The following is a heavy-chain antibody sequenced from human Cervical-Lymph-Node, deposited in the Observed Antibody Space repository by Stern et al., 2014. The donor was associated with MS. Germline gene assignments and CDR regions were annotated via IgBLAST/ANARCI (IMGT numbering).Heavy chain of an antibody. CDR3: AQAMENHLVYDSFEI. V-gene: IGHV1-69*01. Sequence: VQLGKSGAEVKKPGSSGTVSCKTSGGTLSRYAISWVRQAPGQVLEWLGGTIPILGPANYAQKFQGRVTITADESTTTAYMELSSLTSGDTAMYYCAQAMENHLVYDSFEIWGQGTMVTVSS. CDR1: GGTLSRYA. D-gene: IGHD2-2*02. J-gene: IGHJ3*02. CDR2: TIPILGPA.